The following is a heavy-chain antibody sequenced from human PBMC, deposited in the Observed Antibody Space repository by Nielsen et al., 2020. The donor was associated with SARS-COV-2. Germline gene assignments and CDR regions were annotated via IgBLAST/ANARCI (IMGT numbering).Heavy chain of an antibody. J-gene: IGHJ4*02. CDR1: GSSVSSHD. Sequence: GESLKISCAASGSSVSSHDMNWVRQAPGKGLQWVSLIYSDGSTKYAGSVKGRFTISRDNSRNTVYLQMNSLRPEDTAVYYCAREFALRDTAYFDYWGQGTLVTVSS. V-gene: IGHV3-53*01. CDR2: IYSDGST. D-gene: IGHD5-18*01. CDR3: AREFALRDTAYFDY.